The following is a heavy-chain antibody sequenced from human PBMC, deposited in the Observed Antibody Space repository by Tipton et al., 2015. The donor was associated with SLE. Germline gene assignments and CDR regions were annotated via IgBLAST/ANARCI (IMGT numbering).Heavy chain of an antibody. CDR3: ARVDFWSGYRWFDP. Sequence: SLRLSCVASGFTLSSYEMNWVRQAPGKGLEWLSYISSSGRTIHYADSVKGRFTISRDNANNSLYLQMNSLRAEDTAVYYCARVDFWSGYRWFDPWGQGTLVTVSS. CDR2: ISSSGRTI. CDR1: GFTLSSYE. V-gene: IGHV3-48*03. J-gene: IGHJ5*02. D-gene: IGHD3-3*01.